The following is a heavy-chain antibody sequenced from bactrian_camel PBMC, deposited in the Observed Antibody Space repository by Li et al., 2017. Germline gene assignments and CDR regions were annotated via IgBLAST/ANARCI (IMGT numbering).Heavy chain of an antibody. J-gene: IGHJ4*01. Sequence: HVQLVESGGGTVQPGGSLRLSCTASGYTYSINCMGWFRQAPGKEREGVATIYTNGDTTTYADSVKGRFTISRDNAKNTLYLQLNSLTREDSAMYYCTRETQWVGYHEFAEYWGQGTQVTVS. CDR3: TRETQWVGYHEFAEY. CDR2: IYTNGDTT. D-gene: IGHD5*01. CDR1: GYTYSINC. V-gene: IGHV3S1*01.